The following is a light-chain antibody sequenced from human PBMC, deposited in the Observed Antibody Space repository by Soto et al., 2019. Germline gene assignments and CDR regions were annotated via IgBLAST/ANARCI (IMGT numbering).Light chain of an antibody. CDR1: QSVSSY. CDR2: GAS. CDR3: QQYDSSPKM. Sequence: IVLTQSPATLALSPEERATLSCRASQSVSSYLAWYQQKPGQAPRLLIYGASNRATDIPDRFSGSGSGTDFTLTSSSLEPEDFAVYYCQQYDSSPKMFGQGTKVDIK. J-gene: IGKJ1*01. V-gene: IGKV3-20*01.